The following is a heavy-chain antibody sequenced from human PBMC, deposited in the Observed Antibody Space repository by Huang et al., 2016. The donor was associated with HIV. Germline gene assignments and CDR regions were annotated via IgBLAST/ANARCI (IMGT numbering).Heavy chain of an antibody. D-gene: IGHD3-16*01. CDR1: GGSFRGYY. Sequence: QVQLQQWGAGLLKPSEPLSLTCAVYGGSFRGYYWNWIRQSPGKGLEWIGQINHSGSTNYHPSFESRVTISVDTSKNQFSLKLTSLTAADTAVYYCAREVMISFGGPFDPWGHGNLVTISS. V-gene: IGHV4-34*01. CDR2: INHSGST. J-gene: IGHJ5*02. CDR3: AREVMISFGGPFDP.